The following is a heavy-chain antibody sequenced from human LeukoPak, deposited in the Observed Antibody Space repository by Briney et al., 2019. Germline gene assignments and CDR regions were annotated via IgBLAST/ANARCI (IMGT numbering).Heavy chain of an antibody. V-gene: IGHV3-7*01. Sequence: GGSLRLSCAASGFNFTNYWMSWVRQAPGKGLEWVANINQDGSEKYNVDSVKGRFSISRDNAKNSLYLQMNSLRAEDTAVNYCARGRGYSYHDYWGQGTLVTVSS. D-gene: IGHD5-18*01. CDR3: ARGRGYSYHDY. CDR1: GFNFTNYW. J-gene: IGHJ4*02. CDR2: INQDGSEK.